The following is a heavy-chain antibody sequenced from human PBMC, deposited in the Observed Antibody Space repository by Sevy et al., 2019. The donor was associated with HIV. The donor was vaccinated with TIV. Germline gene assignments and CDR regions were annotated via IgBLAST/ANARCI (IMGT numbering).Heavy chain of an antibody. CDR3: ARQGSSWIDY. Sequence: LSLTCAASGFTFSSYGMHWVRQAPGKGLEWVAVIWYDGSNKYYADSVKGRFTISRDNSKNTLYLQMNSLRAEDTAVYYCARQGSSWIDYWGQGTLVTVSS. CDR1: GFTFSSYG. J-gene: IGHJ4*02. V-gene: IGHV3-33*08. CDR2: IWYDGSNK. D-gene: IGHD6-13*01.